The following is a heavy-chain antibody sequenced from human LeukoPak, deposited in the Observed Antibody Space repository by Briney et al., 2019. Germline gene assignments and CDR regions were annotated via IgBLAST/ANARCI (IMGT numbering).Heavy chain of an antibody. CDR2: ISAGGGHT. J-gene: IGHJ4*02. D-gene: IGHD2/OR15-2a*01. Sequence: GGSPRLSCAASGFTFGTYGLAWVRQAPGKGLEWVSAISAGGGHTYYADSVKGRFSVSRDNSKNTLYLHMNSLRADDTALYYCAKEMGNSQPFDYWGQGTLVTVSS. CDR3: AKEMGNSQPFDY. CDR1: GFTFGTYG. V-gene: IGHV3-23*01.